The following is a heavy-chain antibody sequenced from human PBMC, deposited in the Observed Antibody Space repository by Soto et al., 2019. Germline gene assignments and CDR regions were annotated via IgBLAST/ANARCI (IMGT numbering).Heavy chain of an antibody. CDR1: GFTFSDYY. Sequence: QVHLVESGGDLVKPGGSLRLSCSASGFTFSDYYMSWIRQAPGKGLEWVSYISSSSSTRYADSVKGRFTISRDNAKNSLYLQRNSLRAEDTAVYYCVRDSSDIVVVPATIEGVRAPWGQGTLVTVSS. V-gene: IGHV3-11*06. CDR2: ISSSSST. J-gene: IGHJ5*02. CDR3: VRDSSDIVVVPATIEGVRAP. D-gene: IGHD2-2*02.